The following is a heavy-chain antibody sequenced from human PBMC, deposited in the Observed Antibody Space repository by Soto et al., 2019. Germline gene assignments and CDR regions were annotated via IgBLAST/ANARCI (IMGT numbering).Heavy chain of an antibody. D-gene: IGHD5-18*01. CDR2: IWYDGSNK. J-gene: IGHJ4*02. CDR1: GFTFSSYG. Sequence: PGGSLRLSCAASGFTFSSYGMHWVRQAPGKGLEWVAVIWYDGSNKYYADSVKGRFTISRDNSKNTLYLQMNSLRAEDTAVYYCARDLVYSYGFDYWGQGTLVTVSS. V-gene: IGHV3-33*01. CDR3: ARDLVYSYGFDY.